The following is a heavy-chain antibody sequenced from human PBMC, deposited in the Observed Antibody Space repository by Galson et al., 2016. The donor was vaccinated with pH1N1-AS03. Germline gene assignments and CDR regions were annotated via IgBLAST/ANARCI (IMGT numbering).Heavy chain of an antibody. CDR1: GDSVFSNTAA. CDR2: TYYRSKWYN. D-gene: IGHD1-26*01. V-gene: IGHV6-1*01. J-gene: IGHJ4*02. CDR3: ARDHLGAGPAFDF. Sequence: CAISGDSVFSNTAAWNWIRQSPSGGLEWLGRTYYRSKWYNDYAVFVASRITINPDTSKNQFSLQLNSWTPEDTAVYYCARDHLGAGPAFDFWGQGTLVTVSS.